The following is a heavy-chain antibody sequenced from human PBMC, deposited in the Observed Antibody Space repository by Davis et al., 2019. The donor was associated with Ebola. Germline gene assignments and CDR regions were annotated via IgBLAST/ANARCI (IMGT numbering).Heavy chain of an antibody. J-gene: IGHJ3*02. D-gene: IGHD3-16*02. Sequence: GESLKISCKGSGYSFTSYWVGWVRQMPGKGLEWMGIIYPGDSDTRYSPSFQGQVTISADKSISTAYLQWNSLEASDTALYYCASVLLSNAFDIWGQGTMVTVSS. V-gene: IGHV5-51*01. CDR1: GYSFTSYW. CDR3: ASVLLSNAFDI. CDR2: IYPGDSDT.